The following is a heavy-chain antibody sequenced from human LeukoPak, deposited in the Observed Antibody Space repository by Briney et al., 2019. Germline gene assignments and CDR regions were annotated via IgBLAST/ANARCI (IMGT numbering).Heavy chain of an antibody. CDR2: INWNGGST. V-gene: IGHV3-20*04. Sequence: GGSLRLSCAASGFTFDDYGMSWVRQAPGKGLEWVSGINWNGGSTGYADSVKGRFTISRDNAKNSLYLQMNSLRAEDTALYYYARGGYDILTGYGSGFDYWGQGTLVTVSS. J-gene: IGHJ4*02. CDR3: ARGGYDILTGYGSGFDY. CDR1: GFTFDDYG. D-gene: IGHD3-9*01.